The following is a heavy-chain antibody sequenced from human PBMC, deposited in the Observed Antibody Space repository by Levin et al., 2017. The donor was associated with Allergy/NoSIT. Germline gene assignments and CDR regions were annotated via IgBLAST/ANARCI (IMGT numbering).Heavy chain of an antibody. D-gene: IGHD6-19*01. Sequence: GGSLRLSCAASGFTFSSYDMHWVRQATGKGLEWVSAIGTAGDTYYPGSVKGRFTISRENAKNSLYLQMNSLRAGDTAVYYCARGPDSSGWYAFDIWGQGTMVTVSS. CDR2: IGTAGDT. V-gene: IGHV3-13*04. CDR3: ARGPDSSGWYAFDI. J-gene: IGHJ3*02. CDR1: GFTFSSYD.